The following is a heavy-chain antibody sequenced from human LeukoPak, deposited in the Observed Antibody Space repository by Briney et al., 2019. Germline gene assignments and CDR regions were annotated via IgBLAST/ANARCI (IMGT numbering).Heavy chain of an antibody. CDR1: GFTFSSYA. Sequence: GGSLRLSCAAAGFTFSSYAMHWVRQAPGKGLEWVAVISYDGSNKYYADSVKGRFTISRDNSKNTLYLQMNSLRAEDTAVYYCARDRDAFDIWGQGTMVTVSS. J-gene: IGHJ3*02. CDR3: ARDRDAFDI. CDR2: ISYDGSNK. V-gene: IGHV3-30*04.